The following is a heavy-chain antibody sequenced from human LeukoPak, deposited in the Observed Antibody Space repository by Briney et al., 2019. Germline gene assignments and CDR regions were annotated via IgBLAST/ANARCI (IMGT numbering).Heavy chain of an antibody. CDR1: GGSFSGYY. D-gene: IGHD3-10*01. CDR3: ARGRIREVVRGVMVFDY. J-gene: IGHJ4*02. Sequence: SETLSLTCAVYGGSFSGYYWSWIRQPPGKGLEWIGEINHSGSTNYNPSLKSRVTISVDTSKNQFSLKLSSVTAADTAVYYCARGRIREVVRGVMVFDYWGQGTLVTVSS. V-gene: IGHV4-34*01. CDR2: INHSGST.